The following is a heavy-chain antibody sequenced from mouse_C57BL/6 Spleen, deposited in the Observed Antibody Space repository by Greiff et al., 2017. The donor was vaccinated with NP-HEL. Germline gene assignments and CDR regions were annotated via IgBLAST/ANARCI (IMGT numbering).Heavy chain of an antibody. V-gene: IGHV1-64*01. CDR1: GYTFTSYW. CDR2: IHPNSGST. J-gene: IGHJ4*01. CDR3: ARLQAQTEEDYYAMDY. Sequence: VQLQQSGAELVKPGASVKLSCKASGYTFTSYWMHWVKQRPGQGLEWIGMIHPNSGSTNYNAKFKSKATLPVDKSSSTAYMQLSSLTPEDSAVYYCARLQAQTEEDYYAMDYWGQGTSVTVSS.